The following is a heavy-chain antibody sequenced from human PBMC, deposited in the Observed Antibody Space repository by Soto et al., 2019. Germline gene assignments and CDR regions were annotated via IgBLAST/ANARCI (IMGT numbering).Heavy chain of an antibody. Sequence: GESLKISCNTSGYSFVSFWIGWVRQMPGQGLEWMGVIHPGGSDTRYSPAFEGLVTISADRSTNTAYLQWSSQKASDTAMYYCARRPFRGAAADYWGQGTLVTVSS. CDR1: GYSFVSFW. CDR2: IHPGGSDT. J-gene: IGHJ4*02. V-gene: IGHV5-51*01. D-gene: IGHD6-25*01. CDR3: ARRPFRGAAADY.